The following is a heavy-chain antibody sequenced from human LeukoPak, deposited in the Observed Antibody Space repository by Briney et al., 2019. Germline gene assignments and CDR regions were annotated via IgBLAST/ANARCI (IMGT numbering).Heavy chain of an antibody. CDR1: GGSISRSSYY. V-gene: IGHV4-39*01. D-gene: IGHD2-15*01. CDR2: IYYSGST. J-gene: IGHJ6*02. Sequence: PSETLSLTCTVSGGSISRSSYYWGWIRQPPGKGLEWIGSIYYSGSTYYNPSLKSRVTISVDTSKNQFSLNLSSVTAADTAVYYCARHSGNCSGGSCYPGVYGMDVWGQGTTVTVSS. CDR3: ARHSGNCSGGSCYPGVYGMDV.